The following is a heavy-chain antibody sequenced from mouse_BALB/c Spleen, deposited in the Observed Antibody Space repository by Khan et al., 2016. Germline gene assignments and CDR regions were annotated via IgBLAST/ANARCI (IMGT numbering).Heavy chain of an antibody. CDR3: ARWRRLDY. J-gene: IGHJ2*01. V-gene: IGHV1-7*01. Sequence: QVQLQQSGAELAKPGASVKMSCKASGYTFTSYWMHWVKQRPGQGLEWIGYINPSTGYTEYNQKFKDKATLTADKSSSTAYMQLSSLTSEDSAVXYCARWRRLDYWGQGTTLTVSS. CDR1: GYTFTSYW. CDR2: INPSTGYT.